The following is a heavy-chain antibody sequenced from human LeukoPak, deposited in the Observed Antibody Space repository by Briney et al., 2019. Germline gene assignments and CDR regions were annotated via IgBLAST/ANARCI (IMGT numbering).Heavy chain of an antibody. CDR1: GDSVSINSAA. CDR3: ARGVRGSPGVYYFDY. V-gene: IGHV6-1*01. J-gene: IGHJ4*02. Sequence: SQTLSLTSALSGDSVSINSAAWNWIRQSPSRGLEWLGSKYYRSKWYNDYAVSVKSRITINPDTSKNQFSLQLNSVTPEDTAVYYCARGVRGSPGVYYFDYWGQGTLVTVSS. CDR2: KYYRSKWYN. D-gene: IGHD2-8*01.